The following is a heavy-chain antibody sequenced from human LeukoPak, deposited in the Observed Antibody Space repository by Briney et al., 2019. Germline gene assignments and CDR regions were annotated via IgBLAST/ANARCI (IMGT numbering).Heavy chain of an antibody. D-gene: IGHD1-1*01. J-gene: IGHJ6*03. CDR2: IYYSGST. V-gene: IGHV4-39*01. Sequence: PSETLSLTCTVSGGSISSSSYYWGWLRQPPGKGLEWIGSIYYSGSTYYNPSLKSRVTISVDTSKNQFSLKLSSVTAADTAVYYCARRFGNDVRYNYYIDVWGKGTTVTVSS. CDR3: ARRFGNDVRYNYYIDV. CDR1: GGSISSSSYY.